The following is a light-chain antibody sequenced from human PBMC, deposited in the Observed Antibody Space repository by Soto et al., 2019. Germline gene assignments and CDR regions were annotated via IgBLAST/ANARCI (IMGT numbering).Light chain of an antibody. V-gene: IGLV2-14*03. Sequence: QSVLTQPASVSGSPGQSITISCTGTSSDVGAYNYASWYQQHPGKAPKLMIFDVTNRPSGVSDRFSGSKSGNTASLTISGLQAEDETDYYCSSYTSSRSDVFGTGTKVTVL. J-gene: IGLJ1*01. CDR3: SSYTSSRSDV. CDR2: DVT. CDR1: SSDVGAYNY.